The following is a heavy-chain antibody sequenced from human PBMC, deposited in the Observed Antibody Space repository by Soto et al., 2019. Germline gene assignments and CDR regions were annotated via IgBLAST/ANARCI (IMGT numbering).Heavy chain of an antibody. V-gene: IGHV3-21*01. CDR1: GFTFSSYS. Sequence: EVQLVESGGGLVKPGGSLRLSCAASGFTFSSYSMNWVRQAPGKGLEWVSSISSSTSYMYYADSVKGRFTISRDNAKYSLSLQMNSLRAEDTAVYYCARDFRDGYYFDYWGQGTLVTVSS. D-gene: IGHD5-12*01. J-gene: IGHJ4*02. CDR2: ISSSTSYM. CDR3: ARDFRDGYYFDY.